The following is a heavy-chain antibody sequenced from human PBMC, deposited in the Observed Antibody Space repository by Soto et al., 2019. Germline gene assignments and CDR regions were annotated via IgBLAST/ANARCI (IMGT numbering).Heavy chain of an antibody. CDR1: GFTFSSYG. V-gene: IGHV3-33*01. Sequence: QVQLVESGGGVVQPGRSLRLSCAASGFTFSSYGMHWVRQAPGKGLEWVAVIWYDGSNKYYADSVKGRFTISRDNSKNTLYLQMNSLRAEDTAVYYCAREYSSGWYHPQYWSDYWGQGTLVTVSS. D-gene: IGHD6-19*01. CDR3: AREYSSGWYHPQYWSDY. CDR2: IWYDGSNK. J-gene: IGHJ4*02.